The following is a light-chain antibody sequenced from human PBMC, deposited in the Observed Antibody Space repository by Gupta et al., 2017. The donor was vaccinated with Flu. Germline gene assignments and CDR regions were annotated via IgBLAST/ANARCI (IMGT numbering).Light chain of an antibody. J-gene: IGKJ1*01. Sequence: EIWMTQSSAILYLSPGERATLSCRASQSVSSNLAWYQQKPGQAPRLLIYGASTRATGIPARFSGSGSGTEFTLTISSLQSEDFAVYYCQQYNNWWAFGQGTKVEIK. V-gene: IGKV3-15*01. CDR2: GAS. CDR1: QSVSSN. CDR3: QQYNNWWA.